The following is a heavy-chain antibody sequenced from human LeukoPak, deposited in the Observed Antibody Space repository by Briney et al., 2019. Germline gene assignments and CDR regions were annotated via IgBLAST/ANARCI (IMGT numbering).Heavy chain of an antibody. CDR3: ARFGSDYDFWSGPPNNAFDI. J-gene: IGHJ3*02. Sequence: SETLSLTCTVSGGSISSSSYYWGWIRQPPGKGLEWIGSIYYSGSTYYNPSLKSRDTISVDTSKNQFSLKLSSVTAADTAVYYCARFGSDYDFWSGPPNNAFDIWGQGTMVTVSS. V-gene: IGHV4-39*01. CDR1: GGSISSSSYY. D-gene: IGHD3-3*01. CDR2: IYYSGST.